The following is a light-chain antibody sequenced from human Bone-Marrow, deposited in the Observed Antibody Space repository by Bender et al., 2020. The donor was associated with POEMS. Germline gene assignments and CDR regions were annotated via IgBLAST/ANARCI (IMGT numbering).Light chain of an antibody. CDR2: EVS. J-gene: IGLJ1*01. V-gene: IGLV2-14*01. CDR1: SSEIGDHKF. CDR3: TSYASSSTQV. Sequence: QSALTQPASVSGSPGQSITISCTGISSEIGDHKFVSWYQNHPGKAPKLIIYEVSKRPSGVSNRFGGSKSGNTASLTISGLQAEDEGDYYCTSYASSSTQVFGTGTKVTVL.